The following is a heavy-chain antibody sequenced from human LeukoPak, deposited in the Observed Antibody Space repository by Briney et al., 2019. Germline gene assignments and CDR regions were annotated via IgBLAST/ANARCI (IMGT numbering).Heavy chain of an antibody. CDR2: IKQDGSEK. D-gene: IGHD3-10*01. CDR3: ASNYYGSGSYPDY. J-gene: IGHJ4*02. V-gene: IGHV3-7*03. CDR1: GFTFSSYW. Sequence: GGSLRLSCAASGFTFSSYWMNWVRQAPGKGLEWVANIKQDGSEKYYVDSVKGRFTISRDNAKNSLYLQMNSLRAEDTAVYYCASNYYGSGSYPDYWGQGTLVTVSS.